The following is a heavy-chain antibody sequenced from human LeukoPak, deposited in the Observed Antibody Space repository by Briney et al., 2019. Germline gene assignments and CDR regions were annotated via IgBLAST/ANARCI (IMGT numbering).Heavy chain of an antibody. Sequence: SETLSLTCAVYGGSLSNYCWSWIRPPPGKGLEWIVEINHSGSTKYNPSLKSRVTISVDMSKNQFSLELSSVTAADTAVYYCARGPASGSNFAWFDPWGQGTLVTVSS. CDR2: INHSGST. D-gene: IGHD3-10*01. CDR3: ARGPASGSNFAWFDP. CDR1: GGSLSNYC. J-gene: IGHJ5*02. V-gene: IGHV4-34*01.